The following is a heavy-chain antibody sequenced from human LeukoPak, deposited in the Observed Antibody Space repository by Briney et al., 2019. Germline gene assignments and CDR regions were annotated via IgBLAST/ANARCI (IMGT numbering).Heavy chain of an antibody. D-gene: IGHD3-10*01. V-gene: IGHV3-30*04. CDR1: GFTFRSYT. CDR3: AREGHDSGSSYDY. J-gene: IGHJ4*02. CDR2: ILYDGSNK. Sequence: GGSLRLSCAASGFTFRSYTMHWVRQAPGKGLEWVAVILYDGSNKYYADSVKGRFTVSRDNSKNTLYLQMNSLRVEDTAVYYCAREGHDSGSSYDYWGQGTLLTVSS.